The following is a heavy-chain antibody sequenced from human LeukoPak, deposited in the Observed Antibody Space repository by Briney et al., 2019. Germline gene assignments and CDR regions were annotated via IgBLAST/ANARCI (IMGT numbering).Heavy chain of an antibody. Sequence: SVKVSCKASGGTFSSYAISWVRQAPGQGLEWMGRIIPILGIANYAQKFQGRVTITADKSTSTAYMELSSLRSEDTAVYYCARGGGYDDYYYYYGMDVWGQGTTVTVSS. CDR3: ARGGGYDDYYYYYGMDV. CDR2: IIPILGIA. D-gene: IGHD5-12*01. V-gene: IGHV1-69*04. CDR1: GGTFSSYA. J-gene: IGHJ6*02.